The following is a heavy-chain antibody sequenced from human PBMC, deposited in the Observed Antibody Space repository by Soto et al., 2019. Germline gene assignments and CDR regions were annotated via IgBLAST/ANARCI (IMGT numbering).Heavy chain of an antibody. Sequence: GASVKVSCKASGYTFTSYGISWVRQAPGQGLEWMGWISAYNGNKNYAQKLQGRVTMTTDTSTSTAYMELRSLRSDDTAVYYCARVRYCSSTSCPDQGWFDPWGQGTLVTVSS. CDR1: GYTFTSYG. CDR3: ARVRYCSSTSCPDQGWFDP. V-gene: IGHV1-18*01. CDR2: ISAYNGNK. J-gene: IGHJ5*02. D-gene: IGHD2-2*01.